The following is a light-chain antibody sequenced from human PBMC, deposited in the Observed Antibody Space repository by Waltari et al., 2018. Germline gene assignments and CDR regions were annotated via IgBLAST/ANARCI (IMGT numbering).Light chain of an antibody. CDR3: QHRANWPHT. CDR1: QNVRDA. J-gene: IGKJ4*01. CDR2: DSS. V-gene: IGKV3-11*01. Sequence: EIVLTQSPAILSLSAGERATLSCRASQNVRDALTWYHQRPGQAPRLLIYDSSTRATGTPARFSGSGFGTDFNLTISSLEPEDFGVYYCQHRANWPHTFGGGTILEI.